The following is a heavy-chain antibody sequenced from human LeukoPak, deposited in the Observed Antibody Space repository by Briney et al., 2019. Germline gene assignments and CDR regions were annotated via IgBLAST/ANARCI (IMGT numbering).Heavy chain of an antibody. V-gene: IGHV3-66*01. CDR2: IYSGGST. CDR3: AREGGRVGSGYFFDAFDI. CDR1: GFTVSSNY. D-gene: IGHD3-22*01. Sequence: PRGSLRLSCAASGFTVSSNYMSWVRQAPGKGLEWVSVIYSGGSTYYADSVKGRFTISRDNSKNTLYLQMNSLRAEDTAVYYCAREGGRVGSGYFFDAFDIWGQGTMVTVSS. J-gene: IGHJ3*02.